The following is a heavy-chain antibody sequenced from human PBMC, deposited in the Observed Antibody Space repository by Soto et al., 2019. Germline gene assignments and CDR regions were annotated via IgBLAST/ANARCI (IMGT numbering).Heavy chain of an antibody. V-gene: IGHV3-11*03. CDR2: ISESGSYT. CDR1: GFIFSDYY. J-gene: IGHJ4*02. D-gene: IGHD6-19*01. CDR3: AKNGQWLATPPEA. Sequence: GGSLRLSCAASGFIFSDYYMSWIRQAPGRGLEWVSYISESGSYTRYAETVEGRFTVSRDNSKNKLHLQMNDLRAEDAATYYCAKNGQWLATPPEAWGQGTLVTVSS.